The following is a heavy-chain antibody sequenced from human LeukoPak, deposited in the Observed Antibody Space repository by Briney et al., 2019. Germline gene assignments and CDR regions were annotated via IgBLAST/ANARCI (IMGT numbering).Heavy chain of an antibody. CDR1: GGSISSYY. D-gene: IGHD4-11*01. V-gene: IGHV4-59*12. J-gene: IGHJ4*02. CDR2: IYYSGSA. CDR3: ARGGGDYSNAFDY. Sequence: SETLSLTCTVSGGSISSYYWSWIRQPPGKGLEWIGYIYYSGSANYNPSLKSRVTMSVDTSRNQFSLELASVSAADTAVYYCARGGGDYSNAFDYWGQGTLVTVSS.